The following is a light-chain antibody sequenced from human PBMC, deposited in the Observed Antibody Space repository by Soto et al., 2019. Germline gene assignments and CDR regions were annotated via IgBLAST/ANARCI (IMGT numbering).Light chain of an antibody. CDR1: SSDIGGYNY. CDR2: DVS. CDR3: SSHTNSRFV. V-gene: IGLV2-14*03. Sequence: QSALTQPASVSGSPGQSITISCTGTSSDIGGYNYVSWYQQHPGKAPKLMIYDVSNRPSGVSNRFSGSKSGNTASLTIPGLQSEDEADYYCSSHTNSRFVFGGGTKLTVL. J-gene: IGLJ2*01.